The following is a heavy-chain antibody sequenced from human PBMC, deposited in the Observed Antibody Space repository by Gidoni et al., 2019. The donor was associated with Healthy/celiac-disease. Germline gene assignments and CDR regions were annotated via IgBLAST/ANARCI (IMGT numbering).Heavy chain of an antibody. CDR3: AREVFDSSGYLFDY. J-gene: IGHJ4*02. Sequence: EVQLVETGGGLIQPGGSLRLSCADSGFTVSSNYMSWVRQAPGKGLEWVSVIYSGGSTYYADSVKGRFTISRDNSKNTLYLQMNSLRAEDTAVYYCAREVFDSSGYLFDYWGQGTLVTVSS. V-gene: IGHV3-53*02. CDR1: GFTVSSNY. CDR2: IYSGGST. D-gene: IGHD3-22*01.